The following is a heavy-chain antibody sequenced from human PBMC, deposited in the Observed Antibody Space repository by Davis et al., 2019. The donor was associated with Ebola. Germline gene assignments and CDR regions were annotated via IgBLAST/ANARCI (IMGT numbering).Heavy chain of an antibody. J-gene: IGHJ4*02. CDR1: GFSFSYYG. D-gene: IGHD3-9*01. CDR3: ARDPGWTNRPFDY. Sequence: GESLKTSCAASGFSFSYYGMHWVRQAPGKGLEWVAVIRYDGSNKYYADSMKGRFTISRDNSENTLYLQMNSLRVEDTAVYYCARDPGWTNRPFDYWGQGTLVTVSS. CDR2: IRYDGSNK. V-gene: IGHV3-33*01.